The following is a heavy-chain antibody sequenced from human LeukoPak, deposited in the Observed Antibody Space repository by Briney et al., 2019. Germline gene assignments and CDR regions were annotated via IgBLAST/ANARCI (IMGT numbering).Heavy chain of an antibody. J-gene: IGHJ5*02. Sequence: GGSLRLSCAASGFTFSDYYMSWIRQAPGKGLEWVSYISSSGSTIYYADSVKGRFTISRDNAKNSLYLQMNSLRAEDTAVYYCASPPNYYYRSLGGDCFDPWGQGTLVTVSS. CDR2: ISSSGSTI. CDR3: ASPPNYYYRSLGGDCFDP. D-gene: IGHD3-22*01. V-gene: IGHV3-11*01. CDR1: GFTFSDYY.